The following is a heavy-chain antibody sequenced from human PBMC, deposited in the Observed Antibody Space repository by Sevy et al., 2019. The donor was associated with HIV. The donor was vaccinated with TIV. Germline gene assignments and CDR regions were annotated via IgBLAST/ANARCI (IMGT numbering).Heavy chain of an antibody. Sequence: GGSLRLSCAASGFTFSNAWMSWVRQAPGKGLEWVGRIKSKTDGGTTDYAAPVKGRFTISRDDSKNTLYLQMNSLKTEDTAVYYCTTGEGDYCSGGSCYWALLAYGIDVWGQGTTVTVSS. V-gene: IGHV3-15*01. CDR3: TTGEGDYCSGGSCYWALLAYGIDV. CDR2: IKSKTDGGTT. J-gene: IGHJ6*02. D-gene: IGHD2-15*01. CDR1: GFTFSNAW.